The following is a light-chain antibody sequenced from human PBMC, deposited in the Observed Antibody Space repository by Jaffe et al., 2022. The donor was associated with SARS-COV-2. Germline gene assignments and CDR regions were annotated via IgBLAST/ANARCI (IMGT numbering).Light chain of an antibody. V-gene: IGKV3-20*01. CDR1: QSVSSSH. CDR2: DSS. Sequence: EIVLTQSPGTLSLSPGERATLSCRASQSVSSSHLAWYQQKPGQAPRLLIYDSSSRATGIPDRFSGSGSGTDFTLTISRLEPEDFAVYYCQQYGSSPGWTFGQGTKVEIK. J-gene: IGKJ1*01. CDR3: QQYGSSPGWT.